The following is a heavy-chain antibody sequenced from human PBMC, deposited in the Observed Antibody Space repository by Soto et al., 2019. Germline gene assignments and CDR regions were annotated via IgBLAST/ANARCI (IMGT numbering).Heavy chain of an antibody. D-gene: IGHD6-19*01. Sequence: GGSLRLSCAASGFTFSSYGMHWVRQAPGKGLEWVAVISYDGSNKYYADSVKGRFTISRDNSKNTLYLQMNSLRAEDTAVYYCARDQGNAAELWLVRVNYYGMDVWGQGTTVTVSS. J-gene: IGHJ6*02. V-gene: IGHV3-30*03. CDR3: ARDQGNAAELWLVRVNYYGMDV. CDR1: GFTFSSYG. CDR2: ISYDGSNK.